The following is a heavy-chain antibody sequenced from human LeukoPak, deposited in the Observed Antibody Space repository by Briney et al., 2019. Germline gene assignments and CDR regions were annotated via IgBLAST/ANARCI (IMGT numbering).Heavy chain of an antibody. CDR3: AKWGMVGATIFLYYYYGMDV. J-gene: IGHJ6*02. D-gene: IGHD1-26*01. CDR1: GFTFSSYA. Sequence: PGGSLRLSCAASGFTFSSYAMSWVRQAPGKGLEWVAVISYDGSNKYYADSVKGRFTISRDNSKNTLYLQMNSLRTEDTAVYYCAKWGMVGATIFLYYYYGMDVWGQGTTVTVSS. V-gene: IGHV3-30*18. CDR2: ISYDGSNK.